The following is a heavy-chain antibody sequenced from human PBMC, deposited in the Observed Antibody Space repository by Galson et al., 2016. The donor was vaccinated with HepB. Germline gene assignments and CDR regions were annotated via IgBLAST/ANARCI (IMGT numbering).Heavy chain of an antibody. V-gene: IGHV3-74*01. D-gene: IGHD6-25*01. CDR2: INIDGKTT. CDR1: GFTFSSYW. J-gene: IGHJ4*02. Sequence: SLRLSCATSGFTFSSYWMTWVRQAPGKGLMWVSHINIDGKTTHYADSVKGRFTISRGNSKSTLFLQMNGLRVDDTALYCCAREAADDFDTSGYFDYWGQGTLVTVSS. CDR3: AREAADDFDTSGYFDY.